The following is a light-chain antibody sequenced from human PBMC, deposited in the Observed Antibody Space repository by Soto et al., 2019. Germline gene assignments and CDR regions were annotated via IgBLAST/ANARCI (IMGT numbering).Light chain of an antibody. CDR2: DAS. CDR3: QQAYGAPPT. Sequence: DIQMTQSPSTLSASVGDRVTITCRASQSISSWLAWYQQKPGTAPKFLIYDASSLESGVPPRFSGSGSGTEFTLTISSLQPDDFATYYCQQAYGAPPTFGQGTKVEIK. V-gene: IGKV1-5*01. J-gene: IGKJ1*01. CDR1: QSISSW.